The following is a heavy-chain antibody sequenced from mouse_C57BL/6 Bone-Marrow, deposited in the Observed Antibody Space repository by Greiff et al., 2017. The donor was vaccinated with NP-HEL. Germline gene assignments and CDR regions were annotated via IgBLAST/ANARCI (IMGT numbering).Heavy chain of an antibody. J-gene: IGHJ1*03. Sequence: QVHVKQPGAELVRPGSSVKLSCKASGYTFTSYWMHWVKQRPIQGLEWIGNIDPSDSETHYNQKFKDKATLTVDKSSSTAYMQLSSLTSEDSAVYYCALIYYYGSSYDDFDVWGTGTTVTVSS. CDR1: GYTFTSYW. D-gene: IGHD1-1*01. CDR3: ALIYYYGSSYDDFDV. CDR2: IDPSDSET. V-gene: IGHV1-52*01.